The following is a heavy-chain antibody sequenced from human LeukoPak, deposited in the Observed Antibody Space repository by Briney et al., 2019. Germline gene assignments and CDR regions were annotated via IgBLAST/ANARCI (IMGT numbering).Heavy chain of an antibody. CDR3: ARFAATPPYYQYYYMDV. CDR2: IYYSGST. J-gene: IGHJ6*03. V-gene: IGHV4-59*01. CDR1: GGSISSYY. D-gene: IGHD2-15*01. Sequence: PSETLSLTCTVSGGSISSYYWSWIRQPPGKGLEWIGYIYYSGSTNYNPSLKSRVTISVDTSKNQFSLNPSSVTAADTALYYCARFAATPPYYQYYYMDVWGKGTTVTISS.